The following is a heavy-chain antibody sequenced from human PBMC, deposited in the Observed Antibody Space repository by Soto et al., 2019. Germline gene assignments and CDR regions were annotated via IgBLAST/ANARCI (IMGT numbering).Heavy chain of an antibody. Sequence: GGSLRLSCAASGFTFSSYAMHWVRQAPGKGLEWVAVISYDGSNKYYADSVKGRFTISRDNSKNTLYLQMNTLRAEDTAVYYCARDRGDRIAAAGSVDCWGQGTLVTVSS. CDR1: GFTFSSYA. D-gene: IGHD6-13*01. CDR3: ARDRGDRIAAAGSVDC. V-gene: IGHV3-30-3*01. CDR2: ISYDGSNK. J-gene: IGHJ4*02.